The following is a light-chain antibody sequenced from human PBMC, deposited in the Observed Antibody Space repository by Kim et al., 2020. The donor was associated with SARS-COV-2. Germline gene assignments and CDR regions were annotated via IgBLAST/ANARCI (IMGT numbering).Light chain of an antibody. CDR3: QQCHDWPRT. J-gene: IGKJ1*01. Sequence: DIQMTQSPSSLSASVGDRVIITCRASQTVSHYLNWYQQKPGKAPYLLIYDASSLQTGVPSRFSGRGSETEFSLTIDSLQPEEFATYYCQQCHDWPRTFGQGTKVDI. CDR1: QTVSHY. CDR2: DAS. V-gene: IGKV1-39*01.